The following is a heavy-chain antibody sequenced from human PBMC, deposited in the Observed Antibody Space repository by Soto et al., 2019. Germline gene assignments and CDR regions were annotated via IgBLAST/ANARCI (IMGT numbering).Heavy chain of an antibody. J-gene: IGHJ4*01. D-gene: IGHD3-9*01. CDR3: ARVAGGVLTSVRLVLYYFAY. CDR2: INHSRST. V-gene: IGHV4-34*01. Sequence: PPETLCRTYTVYAVTFSEYCRSWFRQPLGKELEWIGEINHSRSTKYNPSLKSRVTISIDTSKNQFFLKLSSVTAADTAVYYCARVAGGVLTSVRLVLYYFAYR. CDR1: AVTFSEYC.